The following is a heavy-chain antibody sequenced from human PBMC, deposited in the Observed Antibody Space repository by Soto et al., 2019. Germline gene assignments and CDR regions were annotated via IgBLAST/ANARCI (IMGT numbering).Heavy chain of an antibody. CDR2: ISWNSVSI. CDR3: AKDNGGSSYWYFDL. D-gene: IGHD6-6*01. J-gene: IGHJ2*01. V-gene: IGHV3-9*01. Sequence: DEQLVESGGGLIQPGRSLRLACAASGFTFDDFAMHWVRQAPGKGLEWVSGISWNSVSIDYADSVKGRFTISRDNAKNSLYLQMNSLKTEDTALYYCAKDNGGSSYWYFDLWGRGTLVAVSS. CDR1: GFTFDDFA.